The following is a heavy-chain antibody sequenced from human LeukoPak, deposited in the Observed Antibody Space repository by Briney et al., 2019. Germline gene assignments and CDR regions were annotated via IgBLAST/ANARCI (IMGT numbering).Heavy chain of an antibody. CDR2: ISSSSSTI. CDR3: ARDLSARNWNSPSGFDY. Sequence: GGSLRLSCAASGFTISSYSMNWVRQAPGKGLEWVSYISSSSSTIYYADSVKGRFTISRDNAKNSLYLQMNSLRAEDTTVYYCARDLSARNWNSPSGFDYWGQGTLVTVSS. D-gene: IGHD1-1*01. J-gene: IGHJ4*02. V-gene: IGHV3-48*01. CDR1: GFTISSYS.